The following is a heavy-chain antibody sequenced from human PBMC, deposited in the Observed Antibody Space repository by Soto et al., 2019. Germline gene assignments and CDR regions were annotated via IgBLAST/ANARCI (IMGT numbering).Heavy chain of an antibody. V-gene: IGHV1-2*02. CDR3: ARGGTDGDYTGVDH. CDR2: INPKGGGT. CDR1: GSSFTGHY. J-gene: IGHJ4*02. Sequence: QVQLVQSGAEVQKPGASVKVSCKPLGSSFTGHYMIWVRQAPGQGLEWVGWINPKGGGTSYAQKFQGRVAMTRDTSIGAAYMELSDLRSDDTAVYYCARGGTDGDYTGVDHWGQGTLVTVSS. D-gene: IGHD4-17*01.